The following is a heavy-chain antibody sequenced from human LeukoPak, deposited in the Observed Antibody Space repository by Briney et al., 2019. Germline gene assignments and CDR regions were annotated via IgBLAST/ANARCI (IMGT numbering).Heavy chain of an antibody. CDR3: ARTSKDIVLMVYAAYNWSDP. J-gene: IGHJ5*02. Sequence: GESLKISCKGSGYSFTSYWIGWVRQMPGKGLEWMGIIYPGDSDTRYSPSFQGQVTISADKSISTAYLQWSSLKASDTAMYYCARTSKDIVLMVYAAYNWSDPWGQGTLVTVSS. V-gene: IGHV5-51*01. CDR2: IYPGDSDT. CDR1: GYSFTSYW. D-gene: IGHD2-8*01.